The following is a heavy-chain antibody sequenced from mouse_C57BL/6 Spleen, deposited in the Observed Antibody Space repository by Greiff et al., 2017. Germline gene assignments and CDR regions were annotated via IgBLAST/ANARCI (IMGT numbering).Heavy chain of an antibody. D-gene: IGHD1-1*01. CDR1: GYTFTSYW. V-gene: IGHV1-52*01. Sequence: VQLQQPGAELVRPGSSVKLSCKASGYTFTSYWMHWVKQRPIQGLEWIGNIDPSDSETPYNQKFKDKATLTVDKSSSTAYMQLSSLTSEDSADYYGARGGNYYGSSLDAMDDWGQGTT. CDR2: IDPSDSET. CDR3: ARGGNYYGSSLDAMDD. J-gene: IGHJ4*01.